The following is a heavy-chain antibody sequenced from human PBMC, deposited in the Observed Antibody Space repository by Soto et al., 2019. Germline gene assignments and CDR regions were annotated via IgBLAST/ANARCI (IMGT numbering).Heavy chain of an antibody. J-gene: IGHJ4*02. D-gene: IGHD3-22*01. CDR3: ARAYYDSSGYYSF. CDR1: GGTFSSYA. CDR2: IIPILGTA. V-gene: IGHV1-69*01. Sequence: QVQLVQSGAEVKKPGSSVKVSCKASGGTFSSYAISWVRQAPGQGLEWMGGIIPILGTANDAQKFQGRVTITADESTSTAYMELSSLRSEDTAVYYCARAYYDSSGYYSFWGQGTLVTVSS.